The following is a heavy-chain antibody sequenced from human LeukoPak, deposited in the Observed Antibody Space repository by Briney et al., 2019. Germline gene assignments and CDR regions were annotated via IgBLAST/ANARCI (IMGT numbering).Heavy chain of an antibody. V-gene: IGHV3-7*01. CDR2: IKQDGSER. CDR1: GFTFSSYW. J-gene: IGHJ4*02. CDR3: ASYYGDYACDY. D-gene: IGHD4-17*01. Sequence: GGSLRLSCAASGFTFSSYWMSWVRQAPGKGLKWVANIKQDGSERYYVDSVKGRFTISRDNAKNSLYLQMNSLRAEDTAVYYCASYYGDYACDYWGQGTLVTVSS.